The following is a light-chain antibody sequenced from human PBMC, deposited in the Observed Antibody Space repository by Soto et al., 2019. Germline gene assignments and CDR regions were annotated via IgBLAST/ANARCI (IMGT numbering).Light chain of an antibody. J-gene: IGKJ4*01. CDR3: QQYYSTPLT. Sequence: IVMTQSPDSLAVSLGERATINCKSRHSVLYSSNNKNYLAWYQQKPGQPPKLLIYWASTRESGVPDRFSGSGSGTDFTLTISSLQAEDVAVYYCQQYYSTPLTFGGGTKVDIK. CDR2: WAS. CDR1: HSVLYSSNNKNY. V-gene: IGKV4-1*01.